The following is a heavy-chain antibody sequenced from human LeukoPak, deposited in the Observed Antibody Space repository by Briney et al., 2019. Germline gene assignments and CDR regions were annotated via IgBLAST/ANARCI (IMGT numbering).Heavy chain of an antibody. CDR2: ISGSGGST. D-gene: IGHD2-2*01. Sequence: PGGSLRLSCAASGFTFSSYAMSWVRQAPGKGLEWVSAISGSGGSTYYADSVKGRFTISRDNSKNTLYLQMNSLRAEDTAVYYCAKGLPAAKTRNNWFDPWGQGTLVTVSS. CDR3: AKGLPAAKTRNNWFDP. CDR1: GFTFSSYA. V-gene: IGHV3-23*01. J-gene: IGHJ5*02.